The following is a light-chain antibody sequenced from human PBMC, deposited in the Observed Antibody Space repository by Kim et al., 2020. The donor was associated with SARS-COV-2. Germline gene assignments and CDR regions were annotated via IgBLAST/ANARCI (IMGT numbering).Light chain of an antibody. CDR2: GAS. J-gene: IGKJ3*01. CDR3: QQYRSSPSIT. Sequence: PGERATLSCRASQSVSSSYLAWYQQKPGQAPRLLIYGASSRATGIPDRFSGSGSGTDFTLTISRLEPEDFAVYYCQQYRSSPSITFGPGTKVEIK. V-gene: IGKV3-20*01. CDR1: QSVSSSY.